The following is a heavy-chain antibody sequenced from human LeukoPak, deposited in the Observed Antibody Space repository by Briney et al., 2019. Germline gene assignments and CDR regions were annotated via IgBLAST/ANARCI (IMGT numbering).Heavy chain of an antibody. CDR2: ISYDGSNK. D-gene: IGHD3-10*01. V-gene: IGHV3-30-3*01. J-gene: IGHJ4*02. CDR3: ARDPTILLWFGSTLSQDY. CDR1: GFTFSSYA. Sequence: GGSLRLSCAASGFTFSSYAMHWVRQAPGKGLEWVAVISYDGSNKYYADSVKGRFTISRDNSKNTLYLQMNSLRAEDTAVYYCARDPTILLWFGSTLSQDYWGQGTLVTVSS.